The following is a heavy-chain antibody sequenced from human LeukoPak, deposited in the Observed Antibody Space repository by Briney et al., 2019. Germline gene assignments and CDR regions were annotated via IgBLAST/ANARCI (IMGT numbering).Heavy chain of an antibody. D-gene: IGHD1-26*01. J-gene: IGHJ3*02. CDR1: GYTLTELS. CDR3: ATESYSGSYLYAFDI. Sequence: ASVKVSCKVSGYTLTELSMHWVRQAPGKGLEWMGGFDPEDGETIYAQKFQGRVTMTEDTSTDIAYMELSSLRSEDTAVYYCATESYSGSYLYAFDIWGQGTMVTVSS. V-gene: IGHV1-24*01. CDR2: FDPEDGET.